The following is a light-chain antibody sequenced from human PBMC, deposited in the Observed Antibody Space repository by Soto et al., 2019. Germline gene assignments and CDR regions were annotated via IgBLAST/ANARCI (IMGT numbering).Light chain of an antibody. CDR3: GSYAGGSNVI. Sequence: QSALTQPRSVSGSPGQSVTISCTGTSSDVGSYNYVSWYQQHPGNAPKFIIYDVSKRPSGVPDRFSGSKSGNTATMTISGLQADDDSDYDCGSYAGGSNVIFGGGTQLTVL. J-gene: IGLJ2*01. CDR2: DVS. V-gene: IGLV2-11*01. CDR1: SSDVGSYNY.